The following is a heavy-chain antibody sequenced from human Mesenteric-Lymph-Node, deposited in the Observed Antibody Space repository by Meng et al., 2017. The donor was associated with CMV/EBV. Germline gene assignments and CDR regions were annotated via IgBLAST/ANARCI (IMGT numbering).Heavy chain of an antibody. CDR3: AKERYYYDSSGYYPFDY. J-gene: IGHJ4*02. V-gene: IGHV3-30*02. CDR2: IRYDGSNK. CDR1: GFTFSSYG. D-gene: IGHD3-22*01. Sequence: GESLKISCAASGFTFSSYGMHWVRQAPGKGLEWVAFIRYDGSNKYYADSVKGRFTISRDNSKNTLYLQMNSLRAEDTAVYYCAKERYYYDSSGYYPFDYWGQGTLVTVSS.